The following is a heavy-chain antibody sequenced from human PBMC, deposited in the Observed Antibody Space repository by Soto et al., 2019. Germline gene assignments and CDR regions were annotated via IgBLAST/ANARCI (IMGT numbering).Heavy chain of an antibody. V-gene: IGHV4-34*01. J-gene: IGHJ4*02. Sequence: QVQLQQWGAGLLKPSETLSLTCAVHGGSFSGYYWSWIRQPPGKGLEWIGEINHSGSTNYNPSLKSRVTISVDTSKNQFSLKLSSVTAADTAVYYCARGLSRYSSSWYARDMYYFDYWGQGTLVTVSS. CDR2: INHSGST. D-gene: IGHD6-13*01. CDR3: ARGLSRYSSSWYARDMYYFDY. CDR1: GGSFSGYY.